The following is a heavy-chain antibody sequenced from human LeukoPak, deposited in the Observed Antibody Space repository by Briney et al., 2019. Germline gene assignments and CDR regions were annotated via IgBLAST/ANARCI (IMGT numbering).Heavy chain of an antibody. V-gene: IGHV3-23*01. CDR2: ISGSGGST. J-gene: IGHJ4*02. Sequence: GGSLRLSCAASGFTFSSYAMSWVRQAPGKGLEWVSAISGSGGSTYYADSVKGRFTISRDNSKNTLYLQMNSLRAEDTAVYYCAKDEASGSSSPRTCLDYWGQGTLVTVSS. CDR1: GFTFSSYA. D-gene: IGHD6-6*01. CDR3: AKDEASGSSSPRTCLDY.